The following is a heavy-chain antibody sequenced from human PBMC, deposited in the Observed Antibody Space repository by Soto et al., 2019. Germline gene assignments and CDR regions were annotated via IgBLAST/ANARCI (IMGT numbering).Heavy chain of an antibody. Sequence: GGSLRLSCAASGFTFSSFAMSWVRQAPGKGLEWVSAISGSGGSTYYADSVKGRFTISRDNSKNTLYLQMNSLRAEDTAVYYCAKAGLLLAAAGLFDYWGQGTLVTVSS. CDR2: ISGSGGST. J-gene: IGHJ4*02. D-gene: IGHD6-13*01. V-gene: IGHV3-23*01. CDR3: AKAGLLLAAAGLFDY. CDR1: GFTFSSFA.